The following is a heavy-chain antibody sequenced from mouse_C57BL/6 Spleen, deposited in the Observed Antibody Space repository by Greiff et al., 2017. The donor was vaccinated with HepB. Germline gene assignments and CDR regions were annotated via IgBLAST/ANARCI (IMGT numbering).Heavy chain of an antibody. Sequence: QVQLQQPGAELVMPGASVKLSCKASGYTFTSYWMHWVKQRPGQGLEWIGEIDPSDSYTNYNQKFKGKSTLTVDKSSSTAYMQLSSLTSEDSAVYYCARRKVYDDGNYYAMDYWGQGTSVTVSS. J-gene: IGHJ4*01. D-gene: IGHD2-12*01. CDR3: ARRKVYDDGNYYAMDY. V-gene: IGHV1-69*01. CDR2: IDPSDSYT. CDR1: GYTFTSYW.